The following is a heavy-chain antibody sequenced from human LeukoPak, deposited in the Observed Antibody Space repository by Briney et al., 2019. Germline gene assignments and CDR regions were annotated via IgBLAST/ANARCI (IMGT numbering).Heavy chain of an antibody. Sequence: PGGSLRLSCAASGFTFDDYAMHWVRQAPGKGLEWVSLISWDGGSVYYADSVKGRFTISRDNSKNSLYLQMYSLRADDTALYYCAKVGRNRFLETLLNYWGQGTLVTVSS. CDR3: AKVGRNRFLETLLNY. CDR2: ISWDGGSV. J-gene: IGHJ4*02. V-gene: IGHV3-43D*03. D-gene: IGHD3-3*01. CDR1: GFTFDDYA.